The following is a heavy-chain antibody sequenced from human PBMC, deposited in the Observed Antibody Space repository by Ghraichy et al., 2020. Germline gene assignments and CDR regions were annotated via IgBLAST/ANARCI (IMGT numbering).Heavy chain of an antibody. CDR2: IDRDGSER. CDR1: GFTFSNYW. D-gene: IGHD6-25*01. Sequence: GGSQRLSCTASGFTFSNYWMVWVRQPPGKGLEWVANIDRDGSERNYVDSVRGRFTVSRDNAKNTLYLQMNNLEVEDTAVYYCTTYRFESYGSAWRFFDYWGQGVLVTVSS. CDR3: TTYRFESYGSAWRFFDY. J-gene: IGHJ4*02. V-gene: IGHV3-7*01.